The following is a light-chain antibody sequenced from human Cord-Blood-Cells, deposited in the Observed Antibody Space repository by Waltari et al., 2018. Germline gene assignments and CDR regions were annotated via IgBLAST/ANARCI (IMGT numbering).Light chain of an antibody. J-gene: IGLJ1*01. Sequence: SYELTQPPSVSVSPGQTASITCSGDKLGDKYACWYQQKPGQYPVLVIYQDSKRPSGIHERFSVANSGNTATLTISGTQAMDEADYYCQAWDSSTYVFGTGTKVTVL. CDR1: KLGDKY. CDR2: QDS. CDR3: QAWDSSTYV. V-gene: IGLV3-1*01.